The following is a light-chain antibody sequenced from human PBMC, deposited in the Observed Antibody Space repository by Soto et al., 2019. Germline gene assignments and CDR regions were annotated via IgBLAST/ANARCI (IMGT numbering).Light chain of an antibody. CDR3: QQYGDSSRT. V-gene: IGKV3-20*01. Sequence: EIVLTQSPATLSLSPGERATLSCRASQSVSSYLAWYQQKPGQAPRLLIYGASSRATGTPDRFSGSGSGTDFPLTISRPEPEDFAVYYCQQYGDSSRTFGEGTKVEIK. CDR1: QSVSSY. CDR2: GAS. J-gene: IGKJ1*01.